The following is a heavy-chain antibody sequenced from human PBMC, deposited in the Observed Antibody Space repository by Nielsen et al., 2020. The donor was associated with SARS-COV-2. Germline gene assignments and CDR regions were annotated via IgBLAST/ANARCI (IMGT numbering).Heavy chain of an antibody. V-gene: IGHV1-18*01. J-gene: IGHJ4*02. CDR3: ARTTYYYDSSGLASFDY. CDR2: ISAYNGNT. Sequence: ASVKVSCKASGYTFTSYGISWVRQAPGQGLEWMGWISAYNGNTNYAQKLQGRVTMTTDTSTSTAYMELRSLRSDDTAMYYCARTTYYYDSSGLASFDYWGQGTLVTVSS. CDR1: GYTFTSYG. D-gene: IGHD3-22*01.